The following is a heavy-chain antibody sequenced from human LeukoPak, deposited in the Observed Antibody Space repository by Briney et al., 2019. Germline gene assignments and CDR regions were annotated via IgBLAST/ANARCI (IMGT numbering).Heavy chain of an antibody. Sequence: SETLSLTCTVSGGSISRNYWSWIRQPPGKGLEWIGYMYYSGSTNYNPSLKSRVSISLDTSKNQFSLKLSSVTAADTAVCYCARGYVNFDYWGQGTLVTVSS. D-gene: IGHD2-2*01. CDR1: GGSISRNY. CDR2: MYYSGST. CDR3: ARGYVNFDY. V-gene: IGHV4-59*01. J-gene: IGHJ4*02.